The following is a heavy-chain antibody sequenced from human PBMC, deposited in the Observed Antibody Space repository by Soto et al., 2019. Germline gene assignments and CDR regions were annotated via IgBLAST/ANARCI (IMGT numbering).Heavy chain of an antibody. CDR2: ISGSGGST. Sequence: GGSLRLSCAASGFTFSSYAMSWVRQAPGKGLEWVSAISGSGGSTYYADSVKGRFTISRDNYKNTLYLQMNSLRAEDTAVYYCAKDGRPNYYDSSGVFDYWGQGALVTVSS. D-gene: IGHD3-22*01. J-gene: IGHJ4*02. V-gene: IGHV3-23*01. CDR1: GFTFSSYA. CDR3: AKDGRPNYYDSSGVFDY.